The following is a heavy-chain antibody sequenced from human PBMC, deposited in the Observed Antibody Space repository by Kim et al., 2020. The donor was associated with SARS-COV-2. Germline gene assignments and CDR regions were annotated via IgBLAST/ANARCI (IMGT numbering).Heavy chain of an antibody. Sequence: GGSLRLSCVASGFTFGSFAMSWVRQAPGKGLDWVSGIIGRGDNTFNADSVKGRFTISRDNSKNTLYLHLNSLRAEDTAIYYCAKMKGQQWTNYGMDVWGQGTTVTVSS. CDR1: GFTFGSFA. D-gene: IGHD6-19*01. CDR2: IIGRGDNT. V-gene: IGHV3-23*01. J-gene: IGHJ6*02. CDR3: AKMKGQQWTNYGMDV.